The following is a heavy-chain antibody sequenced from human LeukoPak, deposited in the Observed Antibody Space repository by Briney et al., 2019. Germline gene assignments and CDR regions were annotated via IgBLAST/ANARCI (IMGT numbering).Heavy chain of an antibody. CDR1: GYTFSRYG. CDR2: ISAYNGNK. Sequence: ASVKVSCKGSGYTFSRYGISWVRQAPGQGLEWMGWISAYNGNKNNAQKLQGRVSMTTDTSTSTAYMELRSLRYDDTAVYYCARDQGGSGYPGPFDYWGQGTLVTVSS. D-gene: IGHD3-22*01. V-gene: IGHV1-18*01. CDR3: ARDQGGSGYPGPFDY. J-gene: IGHJ4*02.